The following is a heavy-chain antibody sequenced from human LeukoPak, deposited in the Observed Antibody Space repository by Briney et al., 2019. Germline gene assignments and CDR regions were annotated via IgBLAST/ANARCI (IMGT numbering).Heavy chain of an antibody. V-gene: IGHV3-23*01. J-gene: IGHJ6*04. CDR3: AKEKGILWFGEFGMDV. CDR2: ISSSGGST. D-gene: IGHD3-10*01. CDR1: GFTFSSYA. Sequence: PGGSLRLSCAASGFTFSSYAMSWVRQAPGKGLEWVSAISSSGGSTYYADSVKGRFTISRDNSKNTLYLQMNSLRAEDTAVYYCAKEKGILWFGEFGMDVWGKGTTVTVSS.